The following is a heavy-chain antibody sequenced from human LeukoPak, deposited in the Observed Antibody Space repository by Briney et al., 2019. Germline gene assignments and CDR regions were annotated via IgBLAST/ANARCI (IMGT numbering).Heavy chain of an antibody. D-gene: IGHD1-26*01. CDR3: ARVGGSKWELLRSAEYFDY. J-gene: IGHJ4*02. CDR1: GYTFTSYY. V-gene: IGHV1-46*01. CDR2: INPSGGSS. Sequence: ASVKVSCKASGYTFTSYYMHWVRQAPGQGLEWMGIINPSGGSSSYAHKFQGRVTMTTDTSTSTAYMELRSLRSDDTAVYYCARVGGSKWELLRSAEYFDYWGQGTLVTVSS.